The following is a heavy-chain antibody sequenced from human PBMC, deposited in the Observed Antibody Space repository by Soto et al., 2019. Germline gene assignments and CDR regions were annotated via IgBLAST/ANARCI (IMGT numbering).Heavy chain of an antibody. D-gene: IGHD1-26*01. J-gene: IGHJ3*02. CDR1: GDSVSSNSAA. CDR3: XRGQSDSGSYYVNAFGI. V-gene: IGHV6-1*01. CDR2: TYYRSKWYN. Sequence: SRTLSLTCAISGDSVSSNSAAWNWIRQSPSRGLEWLGRTYYRSKWYNDYAVSVKSRITINPDTSKNQFSLQLNSVTPEDTAVYYCXRGQSDSGSYYVNAFGIWGQGTMVTVSS.